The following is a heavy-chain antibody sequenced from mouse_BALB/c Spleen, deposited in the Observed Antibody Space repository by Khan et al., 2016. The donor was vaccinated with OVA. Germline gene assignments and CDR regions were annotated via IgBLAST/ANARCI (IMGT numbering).Heavy chain of an antibody. D-gene: IGHD2-5*01. J-gene: IGHJ2*01. CDR1: GYNIKDIY. V-gene: IGHV14-3*02. Sequence: EVQLQQSGAELVKPAASLKLSCTASGYNIKDIYIHWVKQRPEKGLERIRRTDPANGNTKYDPKFQGKATITADTSSNTAYLQLSSLTSEDTAGYYCRISTSNAWGQGTTLTVSS. CDR2: TDPANGNT. CDR3: RISTSNA.